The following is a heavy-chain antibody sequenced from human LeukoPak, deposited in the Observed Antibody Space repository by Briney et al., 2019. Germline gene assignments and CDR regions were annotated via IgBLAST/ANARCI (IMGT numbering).Heavy chain of an antibody. CDR1: GFTFSSYW. CDR2: IKQDGSEK. V-gene: IGHV3-7*01. J-gene: IGHJ6*03. CDR3: ARGYYDFWSGLYYYYYYMDV. D-gene: IGHD3-3*01. Sequence: GGSLRLSCAASGFTFSSYWMSWVRQAPGKGLEWVANIKQDGSEKYYVDSVKGRFTISRDNAKNSLYLQMNSLRAEDTAVYYCARGYYDFWSGLYYYYYYMDVWGKGTTVTVSS.